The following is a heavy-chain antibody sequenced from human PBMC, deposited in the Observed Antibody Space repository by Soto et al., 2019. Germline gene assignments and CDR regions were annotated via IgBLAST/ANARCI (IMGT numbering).Heavy chain of an antibody. J-gene: IGHJ6*03. V-gene: IGHV3-7*01. D-gene: IGHD2-2*01. Sequence: LRLSCAASGFTFSSYWMSWVRQAPGKGLEWVANIKQDGSEKYYVDSVKGRFTISRDNAKNSLYLQMNSLRAEDTAVYYCARVGVPAAATYYYYYMDVWGKGTTVTVSS. CDR1: GFTFSSYW. CDR2: IKQDGSEK. CDR3: ARVGVPAAATYYYYYMDV.